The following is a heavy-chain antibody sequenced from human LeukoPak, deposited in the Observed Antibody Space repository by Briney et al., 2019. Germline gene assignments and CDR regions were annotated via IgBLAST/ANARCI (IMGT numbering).Heavy chain of an antibody. CDR1: GGSFSGYY. J-gene: IGHJ5*02. Sequence: SETLSLTCAVYGGSFSGYYWSWIRQPPGKGLEWIGEINHSGSTNYNPSLKSRVTISVDTSKNQFSLKLSSVTAADTAVYYCARVCSYSSSWYLVSHRRNNWFDPWGQGTLVTVSS. CDR3: ARVCSYSSSWYLVSHRRNNWFDP. V-gene: IGHV4-34*01. D-gene: IGHD6-13*01. CDR2: INHSGST.